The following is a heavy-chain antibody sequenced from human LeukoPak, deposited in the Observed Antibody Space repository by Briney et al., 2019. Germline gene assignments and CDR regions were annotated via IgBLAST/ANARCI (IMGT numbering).Heavy chain of an antibody. CDR1: VYTFTSCG. CDR2: ISAYNSNT. Sequence: ASVTVSFKSSVYTFTSCGINWVRQPPAQGLEWMVWISAYNSNTHYAQKPQGRVTTTTDTSTSTAYMEVRSRRCDDAAVYYCAGEVRRGFDYWGQGTLVTVSS. CDR3: AGEVRRGFDY. D-gene: IGHD3-22*01. J-gene: IGHJ4*02. V-gene: IGHV1-18*01.